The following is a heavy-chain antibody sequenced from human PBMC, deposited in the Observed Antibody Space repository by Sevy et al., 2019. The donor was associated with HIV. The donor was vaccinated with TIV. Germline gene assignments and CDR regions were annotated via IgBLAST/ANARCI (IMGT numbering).Heavy chain of an antibody. Sequence: GGSLRLSCAASGFTFSSYAMTWVRQAPGKGLEWVSLISGSGGSTFYADSVKGRCTISRDNSKNTLYLQMNSLRADDTAVYYCAKDGGYRSPSLANWGQGTLVTVSS. CDR2: ISGSGGST. CDR1: GFTFSSYA. CDR3: AKDGGYRSPSLAN. D-gene: IGHD2-15*01. J-gene: IGHJ4*02. V-gene: IGHV3-23*01.